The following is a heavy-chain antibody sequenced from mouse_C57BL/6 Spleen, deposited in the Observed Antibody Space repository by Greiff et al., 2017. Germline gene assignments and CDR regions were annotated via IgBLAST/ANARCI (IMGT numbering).Heavy chain of an antibody. CDR2: IDPSDSET. D-gene: IGHD1-1*01. CDR3: ARGFYYGSNYAMDY. CDR1: GYTFTSYW. J-gene: IGHJ4*01. V-gene: IGHV1-52*01. Sequence: VQLQQPGAELVRPGSSVKLSCKASGYTFTSYWMHWVKQRPIQGLEWIGNIDPSDSETHYNQKFKDKATLTVDKSSSTAYMQLSSLTSEDSAVYYCARGFYYGSNYAMDYWGQGTSVTVSS.